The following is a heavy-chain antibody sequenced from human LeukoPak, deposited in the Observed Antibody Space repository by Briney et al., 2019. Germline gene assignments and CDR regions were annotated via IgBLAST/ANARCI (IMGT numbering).Heavy chain of an antibody. CDR2: IFYSGTT. D-gene: IGHD2-15*01. Sequence: SETLSLTCTVSGGSIRSYYWSWIRQPPGKGLEWVGYIFYSGTTDSNPSLKSRVTISVDTSKNQFSLKLSSVTAAATAVYYCARTYCSGGSCHFDYWGQGTLVTVSS. J-gene: IGHJ4*02. CDR3: ARTYCSGGSCHFDY. CDR1: GGSIRSYY. V-gene: IGHV4-59*08.